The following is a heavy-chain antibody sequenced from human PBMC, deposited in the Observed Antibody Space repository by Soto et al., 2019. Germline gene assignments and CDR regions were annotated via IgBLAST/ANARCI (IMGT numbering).Heavy chain of an antibody. CDR2: ISGSGGST. J-gene: IGHJ6*02. CDR3: AKGGGSGSYYNGVHYYYYGMDV. D-gene: IGHD3-10*01. V-gene: IGHV3-23*01. Sequence: GGSLRLSCAASGFTFSSYAMSWVRQPPGKGLEWVSAISGSGGSTYYADSVKGRFTISRNNSKNTLYLQMNSLRAEDTAVYYCAKGGGSGSYYNGVHYYYYGMDVWGQGTTVTVSS. CDR1: GFTFSSYA.